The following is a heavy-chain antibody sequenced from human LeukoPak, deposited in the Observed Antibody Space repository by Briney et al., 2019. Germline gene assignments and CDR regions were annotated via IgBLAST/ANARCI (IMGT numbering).Heavy chain of an antibody. CDR2: IYYSGST. J-gene: IGHJ4*02. Sequence: KPSETLSLTCTVSGGSISSYYLSWIRQPPGKGLEWIGYIYYSGSTNYNPSLKSRVTISVDTSKNQFSLKLSSVTAADTAVYYSAREAYYQAKIFDYWGQGTLVTVSS. CDR3: AREAYYQAKIFDY. D-gene: IGHD3-10*01. V-gene: IGHV4-59*01. CDR1: GGSISSYY.